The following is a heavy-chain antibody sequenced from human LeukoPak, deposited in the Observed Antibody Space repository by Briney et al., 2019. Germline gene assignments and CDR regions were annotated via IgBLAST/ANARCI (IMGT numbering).Heavy chain of an antibody. Sequence: PGRSLRLSCAASGFTFSSYAMHWVRQAPGKGLEWVAVISYDGSNKYYADSVKGRFTISRDNSKNTLYLQMNSLRAEDTAVYYCAKVKMSHRDIVVVPAAQWYFDYWGQGTLATVSS. D-gene: IGHD2-2*01. CDR3: AKVKMSHRDIVVVPAAQWYFDY. J-gene: IGHJ4*02. V-gene: IGHV3-30-3*01. CDR2: ISYDGSNK. CDR1: GFTFSSYA.